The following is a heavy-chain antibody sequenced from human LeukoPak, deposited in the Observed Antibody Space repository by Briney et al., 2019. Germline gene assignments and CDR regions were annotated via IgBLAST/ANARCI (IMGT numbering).Heavy chain of an antibody. J-gene: IGHJ4*02. Sequence: ASVKGSCKGSGYTPTELSIHWVRQAPGKGLEWVGGFDPEDGETIYAQKFQGRVTMTEDTSTDTAYMELSSLRSEDTAVYYCATDHIISSGYFYWGQGTLVTVSS. CDR3: ATDHIISSGYFY. D-gene: IGHD3-22*01. V-gene: IGHV1-24*01. CDR2: FDPEDGET. CDR1: GYTPTELS.